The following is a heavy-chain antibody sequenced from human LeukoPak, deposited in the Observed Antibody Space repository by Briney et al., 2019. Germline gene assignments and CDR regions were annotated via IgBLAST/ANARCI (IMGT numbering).Heavy chain of an antibody. J-gene: IGHJ5*02. Sequence: GGSLRLSCAASGFTFSSYSMNWVRQAPGKGLEWVSSISSSSSYIYYADSVKGRFTISRDNAKNSLYLQMNCLRAEDTAVYYCARGVYYDSSGYTMAANWFDPWGQGTLVTVSS. V-gene: IGHV3-21*01. CDR2: ISSSSSYI. CDR3: ARGVYYDSSGYTMAANWFDP. D-gene: IGHD3-22*01. CDR1: GFTFSSYS.